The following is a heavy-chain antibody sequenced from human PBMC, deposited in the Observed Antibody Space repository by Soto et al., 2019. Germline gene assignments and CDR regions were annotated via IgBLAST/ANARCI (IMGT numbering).Heavy chain of an antibody. CDR3: ARNKWELLLDWFDS. J-gene: IGHJ5*01. CDR2: IEYSGST. Sequence: QLQLQESGPGLVKPSETLSLTCTVSGGSISSSSYYWGWIRQPPGKGLEWIGSIEYSGSTYYNPSLTSRVPISVDTSKHQFSLQLSSVTSADTAVYSCARNKWELLLDWFDSWGQGTRVTVSS. D-gene: IGHD1-26*01. CDR1: GGSISSSSYY. V-gene: IGHV4-39*01.